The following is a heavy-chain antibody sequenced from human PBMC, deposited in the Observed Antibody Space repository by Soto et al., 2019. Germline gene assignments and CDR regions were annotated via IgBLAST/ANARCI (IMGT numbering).Heavy chain of an antibody. D-gene: IGHD6-25*01. Sequence: GGSLRLSCAASGFTFSSDGMHWVRQAPGKGLEWVAVIWYDGSNKYYADSVKGRFTISRDNSKNTLYLQMNSLRAEDTAVYYCARDGGTADYYYGMDVWGQGTTVTVSS. CDR3: ARDGGTADYYYGMDV. V-gene: IGHV3-33*01. J-gene: IGHJ6*02. CDR2: IWYDGSNK. CDR1: GFTFSSDG.